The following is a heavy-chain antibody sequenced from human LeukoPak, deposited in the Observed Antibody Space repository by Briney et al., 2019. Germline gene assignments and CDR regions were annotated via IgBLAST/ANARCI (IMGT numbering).Heavy chain of an antibody. Sequence: SQTLSLTCIVSGGSISSGGYYWSWIRQHPGRGLEWIGYIYYSGSTYYNPSLKSRVTISVDMSKNQFSLKLSSVTAADTAVYYCAREDVDTYGMDVWGQGTTVTVSS. J-gene: IGHJ6*02. CDR3: AREDVDTYGMDV. CDR2: IYYSGST. CDR1: GGSISSGGYY. D-gene: IGHD3/OR15-3a*01. V-gene: IGHV4-31*03.